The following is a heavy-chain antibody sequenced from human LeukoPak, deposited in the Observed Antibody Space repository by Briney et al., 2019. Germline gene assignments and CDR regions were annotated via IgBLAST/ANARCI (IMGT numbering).Heavy chain of an antibody. D-gene: IGHD6-13*01. CDR3: ARGDSRAVSSCIDY. CDR2: ISSSGSTK. J-gene: IGHJ4*02. V-gene: IGHV3-11*04. CDR1: GFTFSDYY. Sequence: PGGSLRLSCAAYGFTFSDYYMSWIRQAPGKGLDWVSYISSSGSTKYYADSVKGRFTISRDNAKNSLYLQMNSLRAEDTAVYYCARGDSRAVSSCIDYWGQGTLVTVSS.